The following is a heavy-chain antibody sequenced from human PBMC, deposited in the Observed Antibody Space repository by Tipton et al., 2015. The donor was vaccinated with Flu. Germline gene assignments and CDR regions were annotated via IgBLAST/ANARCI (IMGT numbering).Heavy chain of an antibody. J-gene: IGHJ4*02. CDR1: GGSISSYY. CDR3: ARGPPKYSSSWYSFPFDY. D-gene: IGHD6-13*01. CDR2: IYYSGST. Sequence: TLSLTCTVSGGSISSYYWSWIRQPPGKGLEWIGYIYYSGSTNYNPSLKSRVTISVATSKNQFSLKLSSVTAAATAVYYCARGPPKYSSSWYSFPFDYWAQGTLVTVSS. V-gene: IGHV4-59*01.